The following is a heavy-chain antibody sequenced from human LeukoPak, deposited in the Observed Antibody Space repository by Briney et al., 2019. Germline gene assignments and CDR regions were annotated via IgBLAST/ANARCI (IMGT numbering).Heavy chain of an antibody. Sequence: ASVKVSCKASGYTFTSYYMHWVRQAPGQGLEWMGIINPSGGSASYAQKFQGRVTMTRDTSTSTVYMELSSLRSEDTAVYYCARAPRGYSGYYYYYYYMDVWGKGTTVTISS. V-gene: IGHV1-46*01. J-gene: IGHJ6*03. CDR1: GYTFTSYY. CDR3: ARAPRGYSGYYYYYYYMDV. CDR2: INPSGGSA. D-gene: IGHD5-12*01.